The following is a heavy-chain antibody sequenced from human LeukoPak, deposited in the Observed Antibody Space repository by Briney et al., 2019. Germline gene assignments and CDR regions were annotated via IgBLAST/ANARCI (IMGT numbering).Heavy chain of an antibody. CDR3: ARTGYCSSTSCYDVRFDP. V-gene: IGHV4-34*01. J-gene: IGHJ5*02. CDR2: INHSGST. CDR1: GGSFSGYY. D-gene: IGHD2-2*01. Sequence: SETLSLTCAVYGGSFSGYYWSWIRQPPGKGLEWIGEINHSGSTNYNPSLKSRVTISVDTSKNQFSLKLSSVTAADTAVYYCARTGYCSSTSCYDVRFDPWGQGTLVTVSS.